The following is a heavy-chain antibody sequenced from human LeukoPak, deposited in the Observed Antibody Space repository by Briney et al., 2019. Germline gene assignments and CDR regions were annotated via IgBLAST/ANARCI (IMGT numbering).Heavy chain of an antibody. CDR2: IIGTSGST. CDR3: ARERGGGIDPIDS. D-gene: IGHD2-15*01. V-gene: IGHV3-23*01. CDR1: GFTLSSYA. J-gene: IGHJ4*02. Sequence: GGSLRLSCAASGFTLSSYAMGWVRQAPGKGLEWVSGIIGTSGSTAYADSVRGRLTISRDNAKNTLDVQMNSLRVEDTAVYYCARERGGGIDPIDSWGQGIVVTVSS.